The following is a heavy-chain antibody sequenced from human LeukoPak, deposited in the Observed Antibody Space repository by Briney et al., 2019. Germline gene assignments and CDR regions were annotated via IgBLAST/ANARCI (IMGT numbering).Heavy chain of an antibody. CDR2: IYSGST. J-gene: IGHJ4*02. Sequence: PSETLSLTCTVSGGSISSDSDYWSWIRQPAGKGLEWIGRIYSGSTDYNPSLRSRLTISVDTSKNQFSLKLSSVTAADTAVYYCASGGGWSLNFDYWGQGTLVTVSS. CDR1: GGSISSDSDY. CDR3: ASGGGWSLNFDY. V-gene: IGHV4-61*02. D-gene: IGHD6-19*01.